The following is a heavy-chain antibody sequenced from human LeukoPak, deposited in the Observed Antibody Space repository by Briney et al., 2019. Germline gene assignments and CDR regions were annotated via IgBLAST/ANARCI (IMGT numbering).Heavy chain of an antibody. V-gene: IGHV3-49*03. CDR3: SRGSGWLSAY. CDR2: ISGGTT. Sequence: PGGSLRLSCTASGFTFGDYLKSWFRQAPGKGLEWIGFISGGTTEYAASVKGRFTISRDDSTSIAYLQMNSLTTEDTAVYYCSRGSGWLSAYWGQGTLVTVSS. CDR1: GFTFGDYL. J-gene: IGHJ4*02. D-gene: IGHD6-19*01.